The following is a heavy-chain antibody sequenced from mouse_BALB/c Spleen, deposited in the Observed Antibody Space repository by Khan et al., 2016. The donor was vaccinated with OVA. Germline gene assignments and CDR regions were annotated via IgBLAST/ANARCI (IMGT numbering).Heavy chain of an antibody. CDR1: GFSLSNCG. D-gene: IGHD1-1*01. Sequence: QVQLKQSGPGLVAPSQTLSITCTVTGFSLSNCGVHWVRQPPGKGLEWLGVIWAGGSTNHNSALMSRLSISKDDSKSQVFLKMNSLQTDDTAMYYCASAFDNGAWFAYWGQGTLVTVSA. V-gene: IGHV2-9*02. CDR2: IWAGGST. J-gene: IGHJ3*01. CDR3: ASAFDNGAWFAY.